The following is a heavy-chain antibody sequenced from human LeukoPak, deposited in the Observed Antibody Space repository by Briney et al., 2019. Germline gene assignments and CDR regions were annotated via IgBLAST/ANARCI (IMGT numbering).Heavy chain of an antibody. Sequence: PGGSLRLSCAASGFTFSSYGMQWVRQAPGKGLEWVAVIWYDGSNRYYADSVKGRFTISRDNSRNTLSLQMNSLRAEDTAVYYCARYYYGSGKYYYYYMDVWGKGTTVTVSS. CDR3: ARYYYGSGKYYYYYMDV. CDR1: GFTFSSYG. J-gene: IGHJ6*03. CDR2: IWYDGSNR. V-gene: IGHV3-33*01. D-gene: IGHD3-10*01.